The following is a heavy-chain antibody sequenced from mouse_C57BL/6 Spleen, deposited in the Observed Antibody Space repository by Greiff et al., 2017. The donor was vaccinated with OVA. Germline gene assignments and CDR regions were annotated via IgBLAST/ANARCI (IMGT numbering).Heavy chain of an antibody. V-gene: IGHV5-17*01. Sequence: EVQLQESGGGLVKPGGSLKLSCAASGFTFSDYGMHWVRQAPEKGLEWVAYISSGSSTIYYADTVKGRFTISRDNAKNTLFLQMTSLRSEDTAMYYCARGLRSSYWYFDVWGTGTTVTVSS. CDR3: ARGLRSSYWYFDV. D-gene: IGHD1-1*01. J-gene: IGHJ1*03. CDR1: GFTFSDYG. CDR2: ISSGSSTI.